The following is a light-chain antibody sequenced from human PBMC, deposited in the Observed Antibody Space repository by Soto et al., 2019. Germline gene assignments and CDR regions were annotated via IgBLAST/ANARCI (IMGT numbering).Light chain of an antibody. CDR3: QQFNNWPRT. V-gene: IGKV3D-15*01. Sequence: VMTQSPTTLSMSPGESSTLSCRASQSVSSNLAWYQQKPGQAPRLLFYGASTRATGIPARFSGSGSGTDFTLTISSLQSEDFAVYYCQQFNNWPRTFGQGTKV. CDR2: GAS. CDR1: QSVSSN. J-gene: IGKJ1*01.